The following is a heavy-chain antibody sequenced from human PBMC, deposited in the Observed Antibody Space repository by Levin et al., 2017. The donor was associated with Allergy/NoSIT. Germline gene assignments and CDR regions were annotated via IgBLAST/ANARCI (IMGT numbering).Heavy chain of an antibody. J-gene: IGHJ4*02. D-gene: IGHD2-2*01. Sequence: PGGSLRLSCAASGFTFSSYAMSWVRQAPGKGLEWVSAISGSGGSTYYADSVKGRFTISRDNSKNTLYLQMNSLRAEDTAVYYCAKATKWSYCSSTSCLPFDYWGQGTLVTVSS. CDR1: GFTFSSYA. CDR2: ISGSGGST. CDR3: AKATKWSYCSSTSCLPFDY. V-gene: IGHV3-23*01.